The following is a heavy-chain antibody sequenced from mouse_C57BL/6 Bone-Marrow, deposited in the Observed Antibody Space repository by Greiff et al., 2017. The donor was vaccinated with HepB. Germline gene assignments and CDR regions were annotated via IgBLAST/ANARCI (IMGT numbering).Heavy chain of an antibody. J-gene: IGHJ4*01. Sequence: QVQLQQSGAELVRPGASVKLSCKASGYTFTDYYINWVKQRPGQGLEWIARIYPGSGNTYYNEKFKGKATLTAEKSSSNAYMQLSSLTSEDSAVYFCAKTAQARDYAMDYWGQGTSVTVSS. CDR1: GYTFTDYY. CDR2: IYPGSGNT. CDR3: AKTAQARDYAMDY. D-gene: IGHD3-2*02. V-gene: IGHV1-76*01.